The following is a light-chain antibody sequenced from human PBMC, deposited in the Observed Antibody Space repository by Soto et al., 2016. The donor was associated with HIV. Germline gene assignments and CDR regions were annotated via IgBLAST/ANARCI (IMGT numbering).Light chain of an antibody. CDR2: QDS. CDR3: QAWDSSTLWV. J-gene: IGLJ3*02. V-gene: IGLV3-1*01. CDR1: KLGDKY. Sequence: SYELTQPPSVSVSPGQTASITCSGDKLGDKYACWYQQKPGQPPVLVIYQDSKRPSGIPERFSGSNSGNTATLTISGTQAMDEADYYCQAWDSSTLWVFGGGTKLTVL.